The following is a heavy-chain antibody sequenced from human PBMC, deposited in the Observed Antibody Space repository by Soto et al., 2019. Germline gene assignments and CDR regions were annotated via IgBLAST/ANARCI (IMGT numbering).Heavy chain of an antibody. CDR2: IIPIFGTA. D-gene: IGHD6-25*01. V-gene: IGHV1-69*12. CDR3: ARHRAALRDYYYGMDV. J-gene: IGHJ6*02. CDR1: GGTFSRYA. Sequence: QVQLVQSGAEVKKPGSSVKVSCKASGGTFSRYAISWVRQAPGQGIEWMGGIIPIFGTANYAQKFQGRVTITADESTSTAYMELSSLRSEDTAVYCCARHRAALRDYYYGMDVWGQGKTVTVSS.